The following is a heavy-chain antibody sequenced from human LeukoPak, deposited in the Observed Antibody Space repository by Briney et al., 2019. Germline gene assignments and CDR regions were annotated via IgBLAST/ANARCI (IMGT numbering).Heavy chain of an antibody. CDR3: ARDRWSGSYSY. J-gene: IGHJ4*02. CDR1: GGSISSGDYS. Sequence: SETLSLTCAVSGGSISSGDYSWSWIRQPPGKGLEWIGYIYYTDTYYNPSLKSLVTISVDTSKTQFSLKLTSVIAADTAVYYCARDRWSGSYSYWGQGTLITVSS. D-gene: IGHD3-3*01. CDR2: IYYTDT. V-gene: IGHV4-30-4*07.